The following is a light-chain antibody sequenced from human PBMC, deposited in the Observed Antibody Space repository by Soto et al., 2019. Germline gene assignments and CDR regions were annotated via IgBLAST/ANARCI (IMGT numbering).Light chain of an antibody. V-gene: IGKV1-39*01. J-gene: IGKJ2*01. CDR2: AAS. Sequence: DIQMTQSPSSLSASIGDRVTITCRAGQSISNYLNWYQQKPGKAPKLLIYAASSLQSGVPSRFSGSGSGTDFTLTISSLQPEDFATYYCQQSYSTPRTFGYGTKLEIK. CDR3: QQSYSTPRT. CDR1: QSISNY.